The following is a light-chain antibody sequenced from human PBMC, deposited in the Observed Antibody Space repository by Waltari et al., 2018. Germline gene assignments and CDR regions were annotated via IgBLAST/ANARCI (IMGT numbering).Light chain of an antibody. J-gene: IGLJ2*01. CDR2: DVS. CDR3: SSYTSSSTVV. V-gene: IGLV2-14*03. Sequence: QSALTQPASVSGSPGQSITISCTGTSSDVGGYNYVSWYQQHPGKAPKRMIYDVSNRPSGCSNRFSGSKSGNTASLTISGLQAEDEADYYCSSYTSSSTVVFGGGTKLTVL. CDR1: SSDVGGYNY.